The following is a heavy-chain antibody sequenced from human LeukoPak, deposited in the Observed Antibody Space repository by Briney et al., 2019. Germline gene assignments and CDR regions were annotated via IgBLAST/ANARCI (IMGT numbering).Heavy chain of an antibody. D-gene: IGHD1/OR15-1a*01. CDR3: AREEQFYYMDV. CDR2: ISAYNGNT. J-gene: IGHJ6*03. CDR1: GYSLITYG. V-gene: IGHV1-18*01. Sequence: ASVKVSFKASGYSLITYGISWVRQAPGQGREWVGWISAYNGNTKYAQKFQGRVTITTDTSTSTAYMELRSLRSDDTAVYYCAREEQFYYMDVWGKGTTVTVSS.